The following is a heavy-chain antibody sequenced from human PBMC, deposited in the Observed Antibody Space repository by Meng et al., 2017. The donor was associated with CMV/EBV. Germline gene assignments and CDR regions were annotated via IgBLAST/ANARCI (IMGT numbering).Heavy chain of an antibody. D-gene: IGHD1-26*01. V-gene: IGHV1-2*02. Sequence: SVNVSCKASGYTFTGYYMHWVRQAPGQGLEWMGWINPNSGGTNYAQKFQGRVTMTRATSISTAYMELSRLRSDDTAVYYCARDGVSIVGATTVDYWGQGTLVTVSS. CDR1: GYTFTGYY. CDR3: ARDGVSIVGATTVDY. CDR2: INPNSGGT. J-gene: IGHJ4*02.